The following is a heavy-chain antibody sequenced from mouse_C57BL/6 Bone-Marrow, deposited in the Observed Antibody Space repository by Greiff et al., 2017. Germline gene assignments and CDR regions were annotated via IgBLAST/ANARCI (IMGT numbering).Heavy chain of an antibody. Sequence: EVQGVESGGGLVKPGGSLKLSCAASGFTFSSYAMSWVRQTPEKRLEWVATISDGGSYTYYPDNVKGRFTISRDNAKNNLYLQMSHLKSEDTAMYYCARYGYDAYFDVWGTGTTVTVSS. V-gene: IGHV5-4*01. J-gene: IGHJ1*03. CDR1: GFTFSSYA. CDR3: ARYGYDAYFDV. CDR2: ISDGGSYT. D-gene: IGHD2-2*01.